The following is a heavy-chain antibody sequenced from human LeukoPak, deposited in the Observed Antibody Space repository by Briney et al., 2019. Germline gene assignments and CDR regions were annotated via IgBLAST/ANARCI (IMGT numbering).Heavy chain of an antibody. V-gene: IGHV3-23*01. Sequence: GGSLRISCAASGFTFSSYAMTWVRQAPGKGLQWVSTVSGSGDYTYYADSVKGRFTISRDNAKNSLYLQMNSLRAEDTAVYYCARYAAAGIPFDYWGQGTLVTVSS. D-gene: IGHD6-13*01. CDR2: VSGSGDYT. CDR3: ARYAAAGIPFDY. CDR1: GFTFSSYA. J-gene: IGHJ4*02.